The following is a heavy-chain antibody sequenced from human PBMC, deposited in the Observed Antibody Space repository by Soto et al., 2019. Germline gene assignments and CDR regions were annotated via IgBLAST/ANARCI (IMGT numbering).Heavy chain of an antibody. CDR2: VYHSGST. V-gene: IGHV4-4*02. Sequence: QVQLQESGPGLVKLSGTLSLTCAVSGGSVSSPNWWTWVRQPPGKGLEWMGEVYHSGSTNYNPSLRGRVTRPVDNSKNQFALRLTSVTAADTAVYYCARRGDYGSGSYYDFDYWGQGTLVTVSS. CDR1: GGSVSSPNW. J-gene: IGHJ4*02. CDR3: ARRGDYGSGSYYDFDY. D-gene: IGHD3-10*01.